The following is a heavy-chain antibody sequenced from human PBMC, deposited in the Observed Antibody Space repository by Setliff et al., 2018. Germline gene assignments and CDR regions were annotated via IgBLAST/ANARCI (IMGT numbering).Heavy chain of an antibody. D-gene: IGHD5-12*01. CDR2: INAGNGNT. CDR3: ARDPASSGHDTYYYYYYGMDV. V-gene: IGHV1-3*01. CDR1: GYTFTSYA. J-gene: IGHJ6*02. Sequence: ASVKVSCKASGYTFTSYAMHWVRQAPGQRLEWMGWINAGNGNTKYSQKFQGRVTITRDTSASTAYMELSSLRSEDTAVYYCARDPASSGHDTYYYYYYGMDVWGQGTTVTVSS.